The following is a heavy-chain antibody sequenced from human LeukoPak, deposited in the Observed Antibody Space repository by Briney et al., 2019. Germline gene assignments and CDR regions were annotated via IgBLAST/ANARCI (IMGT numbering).Heavy chain of an antibody. J-gene: IGHJ4*02. V-gene: IGHV4-34*01. CDR3: ARGGRYFDWLLRHLYYFDH. Sequence: SETLSLTCAVYGGSFSGYYWSWIRQPPGKGLEWIGEINHSGSTNYNPSLKSRVTISVDTSKNQFSLKLSSVTAADTAVYYCARGGRYFDWLLRHLYYFDHWGQGTLVTVSS. CDR2: INHSGST. D-gene: IGHD3-9*01. CDR1: GGSFSGYY.